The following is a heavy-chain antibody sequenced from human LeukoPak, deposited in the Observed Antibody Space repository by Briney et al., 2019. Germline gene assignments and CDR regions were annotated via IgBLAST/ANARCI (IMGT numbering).Heavy chain of an antibody. J-gene: IGHJ4*02. Sequence: GWSLRLSCRVSGFTFNTYWMHWVRQAPGKGLVWVSRINSDGFSTGYADSVKGRFTISRDNAKNTLYLQMNSLRAEDTAVYYCARDQYSSGWDWGQGTLVTVSS. CDR2: INSDGFST. CDR3: ARDQYSSGWD. D-gene: IGHD6-19*01. V-gene: IGHV3-74*01. CDR1: GFTFNTYW.